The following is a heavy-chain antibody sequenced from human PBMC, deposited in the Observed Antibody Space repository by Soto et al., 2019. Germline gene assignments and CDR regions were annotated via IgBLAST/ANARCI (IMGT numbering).Heavy chain of an antibody. J-gene: IGHJ4*02. Sequence: PSETLSLTCAVYGGSFSGYYWSWIRQPPGKGLEWIGEINHSGSTNYNPSLKSRVTISVDTSKNQFSLKLSSVTAADTAVYYCARGQGKAAVFWGQGTLVTVSS. CDR1: GGSFSGYY. V-gene: IGHV4-34*01. D-gene: IGHD6-13*01. CDR3: ARGQGKAAVF. CDR2: INHSGST.